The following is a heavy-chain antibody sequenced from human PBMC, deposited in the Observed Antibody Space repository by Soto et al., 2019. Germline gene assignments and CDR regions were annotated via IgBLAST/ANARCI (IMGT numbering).Heavy chain of an antibody. CDR1: GFTFSSYA. CDR3: AKEKTYSSGWDGMDV. V-gene: IGHV3-23*01. Sequence: EVQLLESGGGLVQPGGSLRLSCAASGFTFSSYAMSWVRQAPGKGLEWVSAISGSGGSTYYADSVKGRFTISRDNSKNTLYVQMNSLRVEDTAVYYCAKEKTYSSGWDGMDVWGQGTTVTVSS. CDR2: ISGSGGST. D-gene: IGHD6-19*01. J-gene: IGHJ6*02.